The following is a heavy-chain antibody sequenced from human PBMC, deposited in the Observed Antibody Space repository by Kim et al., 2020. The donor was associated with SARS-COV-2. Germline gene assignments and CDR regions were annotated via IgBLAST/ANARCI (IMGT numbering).Heavy chain of an antibody. CDR3: ARIYGGNSGDYFDY. CDR2: IKQDGSEK. V-gene: IGHV3-7*01. D-gene: IGHD2-21*02. CDR1: GFTFSSYW. J-gene: IGHJ4*02. Sequence: GGSLRLSCAASGFTFSSYWMSWVRQAPGKGLEWVANIKQDGSEKYYVDSVKGRFTISRDNAKNSLYLQMNSLRAEDTAVYYCARIYGGNSGDYFDYWGQGTLVTVSS.